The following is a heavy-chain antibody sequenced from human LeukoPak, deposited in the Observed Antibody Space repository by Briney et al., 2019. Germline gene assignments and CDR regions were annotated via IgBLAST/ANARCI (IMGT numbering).Heavy chain of an antibody. CDR3: ARDPQENYYGSEPYNWFDP. J-gene: IGHJ5*02. D-gene: IGHD3-10*01. V-gene: IGHV1-46*01. CDR2: INPSGGST. CDR1: GYTFTSYY. Sequence: GASVKVSCKASGYTFTSYYMHWVRRAPGQGLEWMGIINPSGGSTTYAQKFQGRVTMTRDTSTTTVYMELSSLRSEDTAVYYCARDPQENYYGSEPYNWFDPWGQGTLVTVSS.